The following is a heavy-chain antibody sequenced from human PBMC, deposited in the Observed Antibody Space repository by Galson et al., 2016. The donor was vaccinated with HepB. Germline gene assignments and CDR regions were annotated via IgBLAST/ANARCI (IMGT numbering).Heavy chain of an antibody. CDR3: AIVGGSTYGLRSDPLDI. V-gene: IGHV3-53*01. CDR2: IYAADNT. J-gene: IGHJ3*02. D-gene: IGHD1-26*01. CDR1: GFTVTHDY. Sequence: SLRLSCATPGFTVTHDYMTWVRQAPGKGLEWVSLIYAADNTYYADSVKGRFTISRDIPKSTLFLQMNSLRAEDTAVYYCAIVGGSTYGLRSDPLDIWGQGTMVTVSS.